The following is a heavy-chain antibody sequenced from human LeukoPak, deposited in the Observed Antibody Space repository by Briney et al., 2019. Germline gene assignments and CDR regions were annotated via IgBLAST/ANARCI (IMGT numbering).Heavy chain of an antibody. J-gene: IGHJ6*02. Sequence: PGGSLRLSCAASGFTFSSYAMHWVRQAPGKGLEWVAVISYDGSNKYYADSVKGRFTISRDNSKNTLYLQMNSLRAEDTAVYYCARDPFLGSRWPNYYYGMDVWGQGTTVTVSS. D-gene: IGHD6-13*01. CDR2: ISYDGSNK. CDR3: ARDPFLGSRWPNYYYGMDV. CDR1: GFTFSSYA. V-gene: IGHV3-30*04.